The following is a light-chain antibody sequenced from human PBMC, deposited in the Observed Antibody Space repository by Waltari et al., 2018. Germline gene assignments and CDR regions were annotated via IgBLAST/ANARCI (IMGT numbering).Light chain of an antibody. CDR2: AAS. J-gene: IGKJ4*01. Sequence: DIQMTQSPSSLSASVGDRVTITCRASQSISSYLNWYQQKPGKGPKLLIYAASSLQIRVPSRFSGSGSGTDFTLTIISLQPEDFATYYCQQSYSTPRTFGGGTKVEIK. CDR1: QSISSY. CDR3: QQSYSTPRT. V-gene: IGKV1-39*01.